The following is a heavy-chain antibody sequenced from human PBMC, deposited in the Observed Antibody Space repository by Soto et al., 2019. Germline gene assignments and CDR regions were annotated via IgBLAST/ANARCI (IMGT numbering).Heavy chain of an antibody. J-gene: IGHJ6*02. CDR1: GYTLTELS. CDR2: FDPEDGET. Sequence: GASVKVSCKVSGYTLTELSLHWVRQAPGKGLEWMGGFDPEDGETIYAQKFQGRVTMTEDTSIDTAYMELSSLRSDDTAVYYCATGSGRRVYYGMDVWGQGTTVTVSS. D-gene: IGHD6-19*01. CDR3: ATGSGRRVYYGMDV. V-gene: IGHV1-24*01.